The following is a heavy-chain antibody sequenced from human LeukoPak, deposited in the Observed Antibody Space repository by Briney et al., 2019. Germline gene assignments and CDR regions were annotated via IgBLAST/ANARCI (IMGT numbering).Heavy chain of an antibody. CDR3: ARGISVPVVVTATPTSYYFDY. V-gene: IGHV4-34*01. J-gene: IGHJ4*02. Sequence: SETLSLTCAVYGGSFSGYYWSWISQPPGKGLEWIGEINHSGSTNYNPSLKSRVTISVDTSKNQFSLKLSSVTAADTAVYYCARGISVPVVVTATPTSYYFDYWGQGTLVTVSS. D-gene: IGHD2-21*02. CDR2: INHSGST. CDR1: GGSFSGYY.